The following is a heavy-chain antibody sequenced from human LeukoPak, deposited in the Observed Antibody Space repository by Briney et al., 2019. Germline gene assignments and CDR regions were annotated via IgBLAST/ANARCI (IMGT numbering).Heavy chain of an antibody. V-gene: IGHV3-21*01. D-gene: IGHD6-6*01. CDR2: ISSSSRYI. J-gene: IGHJ1*01. Sequence: GRSLRLSCAASGFTFSSYAMHWVRQAPGKGLEWVSSISSSSRYIYYADSVKGRFTISRDNAKNSLYLQMNSLRAEDTAVYYCARDLSSSSTAYFQHWGQGTLVTVSS. CDR3: ARDLSSSSTAYFQH. CDR1: GFTFSSYA.